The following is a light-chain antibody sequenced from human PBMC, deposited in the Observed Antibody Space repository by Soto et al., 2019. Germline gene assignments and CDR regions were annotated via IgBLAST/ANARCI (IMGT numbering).Light chain of an antibody. CDR1: SSDIGAGYD. V-gene: IGLV1-40*01. J-gene: IGLJ3*02. CDR3: QSYDSRLTGWGM. Sequence: QSVLTQPPSVSGAPGQRVTISCTGSSSDIGAGYDVHWYQQFPGTAPKLPIYGNSNRPSGVPDRFSGSKSGTSASLAITGLQAEDEADYYCQSYDSRLTGWGMFGGGTKLTVL. CDR2: GNS.